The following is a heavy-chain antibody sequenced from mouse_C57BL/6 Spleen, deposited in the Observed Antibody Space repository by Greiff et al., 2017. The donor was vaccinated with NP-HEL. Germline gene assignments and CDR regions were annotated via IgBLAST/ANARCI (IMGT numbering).Heavy chain of an antibody. V-gene: IGHV1-82*01. CDR1: GYAFSSSW. J-gene: IGHJ4*01. CDR3: ARGDYTLYYAMDY. D-gene: IGHD2-12*01. Sequence: VKLQESGPELVKPGASVKISCKASGYAFSSSWMNWVKQRPGKGLEWIGRIYPGDGDTNYNGKFKGKATLTADKSSSTAYMQLSSLTSEDSAVYFCARGDYTLYYAMDYWGQGTSVTVSS. CDR2: IYPGDGDT.